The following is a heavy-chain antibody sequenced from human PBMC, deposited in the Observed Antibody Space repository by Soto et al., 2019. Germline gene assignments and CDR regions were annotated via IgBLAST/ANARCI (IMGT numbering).Heavy chain of an antibody. Sequence: GGSLRLSCAASGFTFSSYSMNWVRQAPGKGLEWVSSISSSSSYIYYADSVKGRFTISRDNAKNSLYLQMNSLRAEDTAVYYCARDLRYCTNGVCYTGALYFDYWGQGTLVTVSS. J-gene: IGHJ4*02. CDR2: ISSSSSYI. CDR1: GFTFSSYS. D-gene: IGHD2-8*01. V-gene: IGHV3-21*01. CDR3: ARDLRYCTNGVCYTGALYFDY.